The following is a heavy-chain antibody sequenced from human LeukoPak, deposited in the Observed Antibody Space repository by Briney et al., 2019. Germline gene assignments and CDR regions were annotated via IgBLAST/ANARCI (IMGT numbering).Heavy chain of an antibody. V-gene: IGHV4-34*01. J-gene: IGHJ6*04. CDR2: INHSGST. Sequence: PSETLSLTCAVYGGSFSGYYWSWIRQPPGKGLEWIGEINHSGSTNYNPSLKSRVTIPVDTSKNQFSLKLSSVTAADTAVYYCARGQYIVVVPAAYYYYGMDVWGKGTTVTVSS. CDR3: ARGQYIVVVPAAYYYYGMDV. CDR1: GGSFSGYY. D-gene: IGHD2-2*01.